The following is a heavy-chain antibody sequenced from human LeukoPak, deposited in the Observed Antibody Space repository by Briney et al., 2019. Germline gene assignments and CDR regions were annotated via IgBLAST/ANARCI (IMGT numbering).Heavy chain of an antibody. J-gene: IGHJ4*02. D-gene: IGHD3-10*01. CDR3: ASYYGSGSYYGDY. V-gene: IGHV4-34*01. CDR1: XX. Sequence: XXWXXIRQXPGXGLEWIGEINHSGSTNYNPSLKSRVTISVDTSKNQFSLKLSSVTAADTAVYYCASYYGSGSYYGDYWGQGTLVTVSS. CDR2: INHSGST.